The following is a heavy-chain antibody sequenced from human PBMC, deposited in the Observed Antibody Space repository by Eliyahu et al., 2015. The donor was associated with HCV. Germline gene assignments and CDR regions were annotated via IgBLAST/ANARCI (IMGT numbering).Heavy chain of an antibody. Sequence: EVQLVESGGGLVQPGGSLRLSCAASGFXVSSNYMSWVRQAPGKGLEWVSVIYSGGSTYYADSVKGRFTISRDNSKNTLYLQMNSLRAEDTAVYYCAREKFGLRWLFDLWGRGTLVTVSS. CDR1: GFXVSSNY. D-gene: IGHD4-23*01. CDR3: AREKFGLRWLFDL. V-gene: IGHV3-66*01. J-gene: IGHJ2*01. CDR2: IYSGGST.